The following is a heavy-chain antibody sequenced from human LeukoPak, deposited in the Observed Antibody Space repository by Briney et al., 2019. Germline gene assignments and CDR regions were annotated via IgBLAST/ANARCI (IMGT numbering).Heavy chain of an antibody. V-gene: IGHV1-18*01. J-gene: IGHJ4*02. CDR1: GYTFTSYG. Sequence: GASVKVSCKASGYTFTSYGITWVRQAPGQGLEWMGWIDDSGDTYYARNFQGRVTMTRDTSISTSYMDLSSLTSDDTAIYHCARGRGWLRLDFWGQGTLVTVSS. CDR2: IDDSGDT. CDR3: ARGRGWLRLDF. D-gene: IGHD5-12*01.